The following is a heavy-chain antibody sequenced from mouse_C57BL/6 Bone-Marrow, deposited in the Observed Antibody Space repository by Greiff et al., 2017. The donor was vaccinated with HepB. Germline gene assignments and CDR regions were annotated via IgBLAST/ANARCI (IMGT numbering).Heavy chain of an antibody. CDR1: GYTFTSYG. J-gene: IGHJ3*01. CDR2: IYPRSGNT. V-gene: IGHV1-81*01. CDR3: ATEEPSFAY. Sequence: QVQLQQSGAELARPGASVKMSCKASGYTFTSYGISWVKQRTGQGLEWIGEIYPRSGNTYYNEKFKGKAKLTADKSSSTAYIELRSLTSEDSAVYFCATEEPSFAYWGQGTLVTVSA.